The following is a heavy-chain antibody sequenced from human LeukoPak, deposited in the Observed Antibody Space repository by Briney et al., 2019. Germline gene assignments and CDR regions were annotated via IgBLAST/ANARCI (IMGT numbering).Heavy chain of an antibody. CDR2: ISANNGNT. CDR1: GYTLTSYD. D-gene: IGHD6-19*01. J-gene: IGHJ6*04. Sequence: GASVKVTCKASGYTLTSYDMNWVRQATGQGREGMGWISANNGNTNYAQKLQGRVTMTTDTSTSTAYMELRSLRSDDTAVYYCARGFRWLDGLLDVWGKGTTVTVSS. CDR3: ARGFRWLDGLLDV. V-gene: IGHV1-18*01.